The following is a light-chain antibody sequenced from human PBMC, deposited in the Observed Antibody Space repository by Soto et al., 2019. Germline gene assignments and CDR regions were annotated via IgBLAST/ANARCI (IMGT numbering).Light chain of an antibody. Sequence: QSVLTQAPSVAGSPGQSVTISCTGTNNDVGGYKGVSWYQQSPGTAPKLIIYEVSNRPSGVPGRFSGSKSGNTASLTISGLQAEDEADYYCLYYTRRDTYVFGPGTKVPGL. CDR3: LYYTRRDTYV. J-gene: IGLJ1*01. V-gene: IGLV2-18*01. CDR1: NNDVGGYKG. CDR2: EVS.